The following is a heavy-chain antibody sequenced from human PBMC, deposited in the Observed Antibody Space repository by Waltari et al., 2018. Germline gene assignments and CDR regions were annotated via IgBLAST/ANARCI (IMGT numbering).Heavy chain of an antibody. CDR3: ARDLYCSSTSCYRAPERYFDY. CDR2: TNPRGGST. J-gene: IGHJ4*02. D-gene: IGHD2-2*01. Sequence: QVQLVQSGAEVKKPGASVKVSCKASGYTFTSYYMHWVRQAPGQGLEWMGITNPRGGSTSYAQKFQGRVTMTRDTSTSTVYMELSSLRSEDTAVYYCARDLYCSSTSCYRAPERYFDYWGQGTLVTVSS. CDR1: GYTFTSYY. V-gene: IGHV1-46*01.